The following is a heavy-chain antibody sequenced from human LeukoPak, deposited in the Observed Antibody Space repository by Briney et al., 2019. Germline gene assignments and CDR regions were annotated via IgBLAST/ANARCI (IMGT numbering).Heavy chain of an antibody. CDR1: GGSVSSGSYY. CDR2: IYYSGST. Sequence: SETLSLTCTVSGGSVSSGSYYWSWIRQPPGKGLEWIGYIYYSGSTNYNPSLKSRVTISVDTSKNQFSLKLSSVTAADTAVYHCAREEVVIDAFDIWGQGTMVTVSS. CDR3: AREEVVIDAFDI. J-gene: IGHJ3*02. V-gene: IGHV4-61*01. D-gene: IGHD3-22*01.